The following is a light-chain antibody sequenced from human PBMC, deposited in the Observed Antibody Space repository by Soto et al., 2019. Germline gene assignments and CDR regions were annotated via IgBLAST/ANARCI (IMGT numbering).Light chain of an antibody. V-gene: IGLV1-47*01. CDR3: AAWDDSLNAWV. Sequence: QSVLTQPPSASTTPGQRVTIFCSGGISNIGSKYVYWYQHLPGAAPKLLIYRDDQRPSGVPDRFSSSKSGTSASLAISGLRSEDEADYYCAAWDDSLNAWVFGGGTKLTVL. CDR2: RDD. CDR1: ISNIGSKY. J-gene: IGLJ3*02.